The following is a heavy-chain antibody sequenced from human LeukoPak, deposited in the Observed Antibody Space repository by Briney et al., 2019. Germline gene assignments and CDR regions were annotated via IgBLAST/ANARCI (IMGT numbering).Heavy chain of an antibody. CDR1: GGSISSSSYY. J-gene: IGHJ4*02. Sequence: PSETLSLTCTVSGGSISSSSYYWGWIRQPPGKGLEWIGSIYYSGSTYYNPSLKSRVTISVDTSKNQFSLKLSSVTAADTAVYYCASGVPYYFDYWGQGTLVTVSS. V-gene: IGHV4-39*01. D-gene: IGHD2-8*01. CDR3: ASGVPYYFDY. CDR2: IYYSGST.